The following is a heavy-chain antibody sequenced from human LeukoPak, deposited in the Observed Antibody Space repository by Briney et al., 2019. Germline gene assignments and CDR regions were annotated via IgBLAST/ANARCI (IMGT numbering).Heavy chain of an antibody. D-gene: IGHD3-22*01. CDR3: ARSYYDSSGYQAFDY. CDR2: ISYDGSNK. J-gene: IGHJ4*02. V-gene: IGHV3-30*03. CDR1: GFTFSSYG. Sequence: GRSLRLSCAASGFTFSSYGMHWVRQAPGKGLEWVAVISYDGSNKYYADSVKGRFTISRDNSKNTLYLQMNSLRAEDTAVYYCARSYYDSSGYQAFDYWGQGTLVTVSS.